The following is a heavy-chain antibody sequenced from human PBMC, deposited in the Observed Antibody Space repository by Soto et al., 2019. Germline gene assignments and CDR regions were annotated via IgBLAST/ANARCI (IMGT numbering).Heavy chain of an antibody. J-gene: IGHJ5*02. D-gene: IGHD5-18*01. V-gene: IGHV3-33*01. CDR3: ARDVDTTSHFNRFDP. CDR2: IWYDGIRK. Sequence: QVQLVESGGGVIQPGRSLRLSCEVSGFSLSGYGIHWVRQAPGKGLEWVAVIWYDGIRKNYGDSVRGRFTVSRDSSKNMVYLQMDSLKVEDTALYYCARDVDTTSHFNRFDPWGQGVMVSASS. CDR1: GFSLSGYG.